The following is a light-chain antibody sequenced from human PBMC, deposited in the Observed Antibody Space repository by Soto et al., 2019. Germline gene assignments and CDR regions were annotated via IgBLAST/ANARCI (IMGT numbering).Light chain of an antibody. V-gene: IGKV3-11*01. J-gene: IGKJ1*01. CDR2: ETS. Sequence: EIVLTQSPATLSLSPGERATLSCRASQSVGSYLTWYQQKPGQAPRLLIYETSKRATGIPARFSGSGSGTDFTLTISSLEPEDFAVYYCQQSSSWPRTFGQGTKVEIK. CDR1: QSVGSY. CDR3: QQSSSWPRT.